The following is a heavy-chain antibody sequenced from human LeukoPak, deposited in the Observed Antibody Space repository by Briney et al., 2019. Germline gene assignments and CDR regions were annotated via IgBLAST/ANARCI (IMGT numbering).Heavy chain of an antibody. V-gene: IGHV4-34*01. CDR2: INHSGST. J-gene: IGHJ4*02. CDR3: ARKSAGAELDY. D-gene: IGHD1-14*01. Sequence: SETLSLTCAVSGASFSDYYWSWIRQPPGKGLEWIGEINHSGSTNYIPSLKSRVTISVDTSKNQFSLKLSSVTAADTAVYYCARKSAGAELDYWGQGTLVTVSS. CDR1: GASFSDYY.